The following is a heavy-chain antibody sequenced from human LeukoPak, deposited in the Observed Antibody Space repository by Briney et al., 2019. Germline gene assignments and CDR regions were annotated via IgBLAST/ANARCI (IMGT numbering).Heavy chain of an antibody. CDR1: DDSIRSYH. Sequence: SETLSLTCTVSDDSIRSYHWSWIRQPPGKGLEWIGYIYTGGSPKYNPSLKSRVTISVDTSKNQFSLRLSSVTAADTAVYYCARHGAPRSFDVWGQGTMVTASS. D-gene: IGHD3-16*01. CDR2: IYTGGSP. V-gene: IGHV4-4*09. J-gene: IGHJ3*01. CDR3: ARHGAPRSFDV.